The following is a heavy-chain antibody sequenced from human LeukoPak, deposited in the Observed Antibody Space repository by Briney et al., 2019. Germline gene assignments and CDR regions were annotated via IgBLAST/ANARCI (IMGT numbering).Heavy chain of an antibody. V-gene: IGHV3-33*01. D-gene: IGHD3-10*01. CDR1: GFAFNTYA. CDR3: ARKIFGSGSYPDF. Sequence: PGRSLRLSCAASGFAFNTYAMHWVRQAPGQGLEWVALIWHDGSHKFYSNSVRGQFTISRDNSKNTVSLQMNNLRPEDTAVYYCARKIFGSGSYPDFRGQGTLVTVSS. J-gene: IGHJ4*02. CDR2: IWHDGSHK.